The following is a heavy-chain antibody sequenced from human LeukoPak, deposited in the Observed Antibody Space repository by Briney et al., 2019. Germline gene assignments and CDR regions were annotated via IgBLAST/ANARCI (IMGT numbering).Heavy chain of an antibody. V-gene: IGHV4-59*01. D-gene: IGHD3-16*01. J-gene: IGHJ4*02. CDR3: ARGSDSHAWSLGS. Sequence: SETLSLTCTVSGASISGYCWSWIRQPPGKGPEWIGYTSYSGSTAYNPSLKSRVTISVDTSKSQFSLKLSSVTAADTAVYYCARGSDSHAWSLGSWGQGTLVTVSS. CDR1: GASISGYC. CDR2: TSYSGST.